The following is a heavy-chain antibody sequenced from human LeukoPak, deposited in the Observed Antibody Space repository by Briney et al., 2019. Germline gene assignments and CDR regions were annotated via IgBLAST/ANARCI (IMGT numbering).Heavy chain of an antibody. CDR1: GLTFSTYS. V-gene: IGHV3-21*01. Sequence: GGSLRLSCAASGLTFSTYSMNWVRQAPGKGLEWVSSISSGSTYISYADSVKGRFTISRDNAKNSLYLQMNSLRAEDTAMYYCVSYDSSGYASFDYWGQGTLVTVSS. CDR3: VSYDSSGYASFDY. D-gene: IGHD3-22*01. J-gene: IGHJ4*02. CDR2: ISSGSTYI.